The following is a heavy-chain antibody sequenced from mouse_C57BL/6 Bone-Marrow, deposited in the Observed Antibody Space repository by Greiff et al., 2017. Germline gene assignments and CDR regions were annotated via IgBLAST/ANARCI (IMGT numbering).Heavy chain of an antibody. V-gene: IGHV1-69*01. D-gene: IGHD6-1*01. CDR1: GYTFTSYW. CDR3: ARSSSYFDY. CDR2: IDPSDSYT. Sequence: QVQLQQPGAELVMPGASVKLSCKASGYTFTSYWLHWVKQRPGQGLEWIGEIDPSDSYTNYNQKFKGKSTFTVDKSSSTAYMQRSSLTSEDSAVDYCARSSSYFDYWGQGTTLTVSS. J-gene: IGHJ2*01.